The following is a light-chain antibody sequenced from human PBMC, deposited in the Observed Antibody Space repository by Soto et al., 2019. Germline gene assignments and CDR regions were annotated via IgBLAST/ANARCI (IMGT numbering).Light chain of an antibody. Sequence: EIVMTQSPATLSVSPGERATLSCRASQSVYSNLAWYQQRPGQAPRLLIYGASTRATGIPDRFSGSGSGTDFTLTISSLQSEDFAVYYCQQYNNWPPWTFGQGTKVKIK. CDR2: GAS. J-gene: IGKJ1*01. V-gene: IGKV3-15*01. CDR3: QQYNNWPPWT. CDR1: QSVYSN.